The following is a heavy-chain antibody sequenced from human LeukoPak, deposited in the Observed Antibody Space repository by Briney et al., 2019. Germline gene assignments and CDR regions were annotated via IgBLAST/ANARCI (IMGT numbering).Heavy chain of an antibody. J-gene: IGHJ4*02. CDR1: GFTFSSYA. V-gene: IGHV3-30*04. Sequence: GRSLRLSCAASGFTFSSYAMHWVRQAPGKGLEWVAVISYDGSNKYYADSVKGRFTISRDNSKNALYLQMNSLRAEDTAVYYCAREDYGGNSVGYFDYWGQGTLVTVSS. CDR2: ISYDGSNK. CDR3: AREDYGGNSVGYFDY. D-gene: IGHD4-23*01.